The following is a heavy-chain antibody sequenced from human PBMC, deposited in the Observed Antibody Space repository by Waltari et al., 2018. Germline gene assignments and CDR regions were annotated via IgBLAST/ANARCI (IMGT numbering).Heavy chain of an antibody. V-gene: IGHV3-53*01. CDR3: STAFCSNGVECGNDY. CDR2: IYGDGDT. Sequence: EVHLVESGGGLIQPGGSLRLSCAASGFTVGDTYISWVRQAPGEGLHLVSVIYGDGDTYYAGSVRGRFTIARDISKNMLYLQMNSLRAEDTAVYYCSTAFCSNGVECGNDYWGQGTLVTVSS. D-gene: IGHD2-8*01. J-gene: IGHJ4*02. CDR1: GFTVGDTY.